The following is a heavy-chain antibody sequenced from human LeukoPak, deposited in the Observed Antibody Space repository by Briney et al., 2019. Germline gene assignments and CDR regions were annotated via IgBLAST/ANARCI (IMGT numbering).Heavy chain of an antibody. CDR1: GGSISSSSYY. Sequence: SETLSLTCTVSGGSISSSSYYWGWIRQPPGKGLEWIESIYYSGSTYYNPSLKSRVTISVDTSKNQFSLKLSSVTAADTAVYYCARLPYGAAARWGQGTLVTVSS. V-gene: IGHV4-39*01. CDR2: IYYSGST. J-gene: IGHJ4*02. CDR3: ARLPYGAAAR. D-gene: IGHD4-17*01.